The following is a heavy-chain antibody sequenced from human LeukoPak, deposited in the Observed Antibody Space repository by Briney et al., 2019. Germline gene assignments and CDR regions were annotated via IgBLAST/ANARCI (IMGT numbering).Heavy chain of an antibody. CDR1: GFTFSNYA. V-gene: IGHV3-23*01. CDR2: ITGSGGGT. D-gene: IGHD3-9*01. Sequence: GASLRLSCAASGFTFSNYAMSWVRQAPGKGLEWVSAITGSGGGTYYADSVKGRFTISRDNSKNTLYLQMNSLRAEDTAVYYCAKWGDYDVLTGYYDPDYWGQGTLVTDSS. J-gene: IGHJ4*02. CDR3: AKWGDYDVLTGYYDPDY.